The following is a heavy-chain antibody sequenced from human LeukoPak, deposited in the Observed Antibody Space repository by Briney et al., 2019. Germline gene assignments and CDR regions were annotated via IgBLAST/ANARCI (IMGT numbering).Heavy chain of an antibody. D-gene: IGHD6-19*01. CDR2: ISFSVNTK. CDR3: ARGAYSSGWAYFDH. Sequence: PGGSLRLSCAASGFTFSSYGMNWVRQAPGKGLEWVSYISFSVNTKYYGDSVKGRFTISRDNAKNSLYLHMDSLRAEDTAVYYCARGAYSSGWAYFDHWGQGTLVTVSS. CDR1: GFTFSSYG. J-gene: IGHJ4*02. V-gene: IGHV3-48*04.